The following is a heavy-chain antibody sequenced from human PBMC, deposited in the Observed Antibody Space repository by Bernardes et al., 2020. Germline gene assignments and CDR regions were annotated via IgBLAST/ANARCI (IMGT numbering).Heavy chain of an antibody. V-gene: IGHV3-7*02. J-gene: IGHJ6*03. Sequence: GGSLRLSCAASGFTFSSYWMSWVRQAPGKGLEWVANIKQDGSEKYNVDSVKGRFTISRDNAKNSLYLQMNGLRAEDTAVYYCARAIVVSAALAYMDVWGKGATVTVSS. CDR2: IKQDGSEK. CDR3: ARAIVVSAALAYMDV. CDR1: GFTFSSYW. D-gene: IGHD2-2*01.